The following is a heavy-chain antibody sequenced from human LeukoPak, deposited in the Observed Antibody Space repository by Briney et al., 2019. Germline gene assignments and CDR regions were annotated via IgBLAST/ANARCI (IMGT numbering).Heavy chain of an antibody. Sequence: PSETLSLTCTVSGGSISRYYWTWIRQPPGKGLEWIGYIDYSGSTNYNPSFKSRVTMSVDTSKNQFSLKFRSVTAADTAVYFCERHGGSWTFDYWGQGTLVTVSS. J-gene: IGHJ4*02. CDR3: ERHGGSWTFDY. D-gene: IGHD6-13*01. CDR1: GGSISRYY. CDR2: IDYSGST. V-gene: IGHV4-59*08.